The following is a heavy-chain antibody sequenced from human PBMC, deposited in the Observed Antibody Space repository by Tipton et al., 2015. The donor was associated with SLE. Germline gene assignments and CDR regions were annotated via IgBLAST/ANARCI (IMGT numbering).Heavy chain of an antibody. Sequence: TLSLTCTVSGDSINSGGYYWSWIRQYPGQGLEWIGYINNRGYTYYKPSLKSRAVISVDTSKNQFSLKLSSVTAADTAVYYCARGGCSSSSGLQGFGPWGQGAQGIFS. J-gene: IGHJ5*02. CDR3: ARGGCSSSSGLQGFGP. CDR2: INNRGYT. CDR1: GDSINSGGYY. D-gene: IGHD2-2*01. V-gene: IGHV4-31*03.